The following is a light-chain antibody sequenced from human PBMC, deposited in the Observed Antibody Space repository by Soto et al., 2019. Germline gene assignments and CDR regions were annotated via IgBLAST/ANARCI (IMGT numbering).Light chain of an antibody. V-gene: IGKV3-15*01. Sequence: ETAMTQSPVTLSLSPGERATLSCRASQTVGDNVAWYRQKPGQPPSLLIYGASTRAPVVPARFSGSGSGTDFILTISSLQSEDFGFYCCQQYNNWPLGTFGQGTRVEI. CDR2: GAS. CDR1: QTVGDN. J-gene: IGKJ1*01. CDR3: QQYNNWPLGT.